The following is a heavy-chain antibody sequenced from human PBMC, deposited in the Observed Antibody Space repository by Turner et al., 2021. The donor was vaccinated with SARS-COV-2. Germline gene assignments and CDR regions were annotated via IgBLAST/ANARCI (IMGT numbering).Heavy chain of an antibody. CDR2: IYYSGST. Sequence: QLQLQEPGPGLVKPSETLSLTCTVSGGSISSSSYYWGWIRQPPGKGLEWIRSIYYSGSTYYNPSLKSRVTISVDTSKNQVSLKLSSVTAADTAVYYCARETADSGSYQDWYFDLWGRGTLVTVSS. J-gene: IGHJ2*01. CDR3: ARETADSGSYQDWYFDL. CDR1: GGSISSSSYY. D-gene: IGHD1-26*01. V-gene: IGHV4-39*02.